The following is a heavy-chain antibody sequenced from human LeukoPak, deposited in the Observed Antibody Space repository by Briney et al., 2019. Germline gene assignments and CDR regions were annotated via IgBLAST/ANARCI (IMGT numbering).Heavy chain of an antibody. J-gene: IGHJ6*03. V-gene: IGHV1-18*01. CDR1: GYTFISYG. Sequence: PAASVKVSCKASGYTFISYGISWGRQAPGQALECMGWTSAYNGNTNYSQKFQGIVTMTTDRSTNTAYMELRSLRSDDTAVYYCTRRPHHYYYYYMDVWGKGTTVTVSS. CDR3: TRRPHHYYYYYMDV. CDR2: TSAYNGNT.